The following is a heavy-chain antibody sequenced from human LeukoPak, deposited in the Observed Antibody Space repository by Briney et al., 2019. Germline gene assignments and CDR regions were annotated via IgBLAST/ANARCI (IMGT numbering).Heavy chain of an antibody. CDR1: GYTFTSYD. V-gene: IGHV1-8*01. Sequence: ASVKVSCKASGYTFTSYDINWVRQATGQGLEWMGWMNPNSGNTGYAQKFQGRVTMTRNTSISTAYMELSSLRPEDTAVYYCARGQDIVVVPAASNYYYYGMDVWGQGTTVTVSS. J-gene: IGHJ6*02. CDR2: MNPNSGNT. D-gene: IGHD2-2*01. CDR3: ARGQDIVVVPAASNYYYYGMDV.